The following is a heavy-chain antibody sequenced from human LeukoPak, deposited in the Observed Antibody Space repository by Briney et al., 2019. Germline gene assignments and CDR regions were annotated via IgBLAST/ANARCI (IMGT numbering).Heavy chain of an antibody. D-gene: IGHD3-22*01. CDR2: IYHTGNT. CDR1: GGSINSNSYY. J-gene: IGHJ4*02. CDR3: AGASYDSSGVH. V-gene: IGHV4-39*07. Sequence: SETLSLTCTVSGGSINSNSYYWAWVRQPPGKGLEWIGSIYHTGNTYYNPSLESRITMSVDSSKNQFSLKLNSVTAADTAVYYCAGASYDSSGVHWGQGTLVTVSS.